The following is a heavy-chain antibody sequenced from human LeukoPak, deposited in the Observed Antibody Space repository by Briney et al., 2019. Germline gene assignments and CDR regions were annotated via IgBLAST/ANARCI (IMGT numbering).Heavy chain of an antibody. CDR2: IIPIFGTA. Sequence: GASVKVSCKASGGTFSSYAISWVRQAPGQGLEWMGGIIPIFGTANYAQKFQGRVTITTDESTSTAYMELSSLRSEDTAVYYCATGGAIFGVVENWLIDYWGQGTLVTVSS. V-gene: IGHV1-69*05. CDR3: ATGGAIFGVVENWLIDY. CDR1: GGTFSSYA. D-gene: IGHD3-3*01. J-gene: IGHJ4*02.